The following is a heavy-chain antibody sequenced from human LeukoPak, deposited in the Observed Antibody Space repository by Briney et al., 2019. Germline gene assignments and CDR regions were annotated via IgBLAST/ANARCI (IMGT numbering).Heavy chain of an antibody. Sequence: PSETLSLTCTVSGGSISSYYWSWIRQPAGKGLEWIGRIYTSGSTNYNPSLKSRVTMSVDTSKNQFSLTLSSVTAADTAVYYCARDELWFGEFYYMDVWGKGTTVTISS. V-gene: IGHV4-4*07. CDR3: ARDELWFGEFYYMDV. CDR2: IYTSGST. CDR1: GGSISSYY. D-gene: IGHD3-10*01. J-gene: IGHJ6*03.